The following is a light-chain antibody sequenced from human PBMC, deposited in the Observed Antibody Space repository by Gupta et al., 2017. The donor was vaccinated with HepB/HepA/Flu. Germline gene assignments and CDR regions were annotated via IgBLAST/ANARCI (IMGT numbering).Light chain of an antibody. CDR1: QGVGSY. V-gene: IGKV3-11*01. CDR3: QQRSNWPPGVT. CDR2: DAS. Sequence: EIVLTQSPATLSLSPGQRATLSCRASQGVGSYLAWYQQKPGQVPRLLIYDASNRSTGIPPRFSASGSGTDFTLTISSLEPEDFAVYYCQQRSNWPPGVTFGPGTGVDIK. J-gene: IGKJ3*01.